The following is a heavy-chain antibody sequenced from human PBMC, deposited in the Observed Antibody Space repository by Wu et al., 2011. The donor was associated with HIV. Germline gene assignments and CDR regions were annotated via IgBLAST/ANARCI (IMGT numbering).Heavy chain of an antibody. D-gene: IGHD3-3*01. J-gene: IGHJ4*02. CDR2: INPNSGGT. Sequence: QAQLVQSGAEVREPGSSAKVSCKASGGTLRKYAFSWVRQAPGQGPEWMGCINPNSGGTNYEQKFQGRVTMTRDTSINTAYMELSSLRSDDTAVYYCASWAGATRNDFXSGPFDYWGQGTLVTGLL. CDR1: GGTLRKYA. CDR3: ASWAGATRNDFXSGPFDY. V-gene: IGHV1-2*02.